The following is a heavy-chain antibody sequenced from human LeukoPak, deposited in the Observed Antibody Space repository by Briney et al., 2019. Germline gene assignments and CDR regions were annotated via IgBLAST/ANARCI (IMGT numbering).Heavy chain of an antibody. CDR2: INPDSGGT. CDR1: GYTFTGYY. D-gene: IGHD1-7*01. V-gene: IGHV1-2*02. CDR3: ARHEAPRKNYPPGNAFDI. Sequence: ASVKVSCKASGYTFTGYYMHWVRQAPGQGLEWMGWINPDSGGTNYAQKFQGRVTMTRDTSISTAYMELSRLRSDDTAVHYCARHEAPRKNYPPGNAFDIWGQGTMVTVSS. J-gene: IGHJ3*02.